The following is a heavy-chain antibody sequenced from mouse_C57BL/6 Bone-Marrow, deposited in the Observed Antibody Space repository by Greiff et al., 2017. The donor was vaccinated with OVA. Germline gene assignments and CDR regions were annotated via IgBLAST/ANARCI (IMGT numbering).Heavy chain of an antibody. CDR2: ISNGGGST. Sequence: EVQGVESGGGLVQPGGSLKLSCAASGFTFSDYYMYWVRQTPEKRLEWVAYISNGGGSTYYPDTVKGRFTISRDNAKNTLYLQMSRLKSEDTAMYYCAREGLRLRAWFAYWGQGTLVTVSA. CDR3: AREGLRLRAWFAY. CDR1: GFTFSDYY. V-gene: IGHV5-12*01. D-gene: IGHD2-4*01. J-gene: IGHJ3*01.